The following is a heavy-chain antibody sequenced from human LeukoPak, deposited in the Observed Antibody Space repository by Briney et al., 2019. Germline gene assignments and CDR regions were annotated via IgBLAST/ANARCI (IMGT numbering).Heavy chain of an antibody. V-gene: IGHV3-23*01. CDR2: ISGSGGST. D-gene: IGHD3-10*01. J-gene: IGHJ4*02. CDR1: GFTFSSYA. Sequence: GGSLRLSCAASGFTFSSYAMSWVRQAPGKGLEWVPAISGSGGSTYYADSVKGRFTISRDNSKNTLYLQMNSLRAEDTAVYYCAKGSRGDYGSGSYLYFDYWGQGTLVTVSS. CDR3: AKGSRGDYGSGSYLYFDY.